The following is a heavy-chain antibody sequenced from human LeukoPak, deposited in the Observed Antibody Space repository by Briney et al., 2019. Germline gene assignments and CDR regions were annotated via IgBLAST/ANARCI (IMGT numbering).Heavy chain of an antibody. CDR3: ARGRGDAYAQAYHFDN. CDR2: INPNSGGT. CDR1: GYTFTGYY. D-gene: IGHD3-16*01. V-gene: IGHV1-2*02. Sequence: ASVKVSCKASGYTFTGYYMHWVRQAPGQGLEWMGWINPNSGGTNYAQKFQGRVTMTSDMSTSAIYMELSGLRSDDTAVYYCARGRGDAYAQAYHFDNWGQGTLVTVSS. J-gene: IGHJ4*02.